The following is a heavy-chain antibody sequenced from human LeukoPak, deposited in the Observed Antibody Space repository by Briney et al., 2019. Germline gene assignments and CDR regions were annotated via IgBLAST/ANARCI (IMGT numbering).Heavy chain of an antibody. J-gene: IGHJ4*02. CDR2: IYYSGST. V-gene: IGHV4-59*01. CDR3: ALLVRGGATKWANFDY. Sequence: SETLSLTCTVSGGSISSYYWSWLRQPPGKGLEWIGYIYYSGSTNYNPSLKSRVTISVDTSKNRFSLKLSSVTAADTAVYYCALLVRGGATKWANFDYWGQGTLVTVSS. D-gene: IGHD1-26*01. CDR1: GGSISSYY.